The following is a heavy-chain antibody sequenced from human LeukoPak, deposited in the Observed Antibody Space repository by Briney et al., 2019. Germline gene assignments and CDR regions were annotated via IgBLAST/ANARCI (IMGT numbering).Heavy chain of an antibody. Sequence: SETLSLTCTVSRGSISSTYYYWGWIRQPPGKGLEWIGSIYYSGSTYYNPSLKSRVTISVDTSKNQFSLKLSSVTAADTAVYYCARHSDSGYDNGAFDYWGQGTLVTVSS. D-gene: IGHD5-12*01. V-gene: IGHV4-39*01. CDR2: IYYSGST. CDR1: RGSISSTYYY. J-gene: IGHJ4*02. CDR3: ARHSDSGYDNGAFDY.